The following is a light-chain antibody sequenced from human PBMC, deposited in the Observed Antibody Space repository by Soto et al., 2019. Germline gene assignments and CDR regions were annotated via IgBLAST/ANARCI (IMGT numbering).Light chain of an antibody. Sequence: IVLTQSPATLSLSPGERATLSCRASQSVSSYLAWYKQKPGQAPRLLIYDASNRGTGIPARFSGSGSGTDFTLTISSLEPEDFAVYYCQQRSNWPRTFGQGTKLEIK. CDR3: QQRSNWPRT. V-gene: IGKV3-11*01. J-gene: IGKJ2*01. CDR1: QSVSSY. CDR2: DAS.